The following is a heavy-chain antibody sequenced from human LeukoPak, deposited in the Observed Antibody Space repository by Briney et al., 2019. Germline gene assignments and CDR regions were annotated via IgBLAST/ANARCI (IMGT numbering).Heavy chain of an antibody. CDR3: AKDLASGWTYYYHGLDV. D-gene: IGHD6-19*01. CDR1: GFTFTSYA. J-gene: IGHJ6*02. CDR2: ITSGVTT. Sequence: GGSLRLSCAASGFTFTSYAMNWVRQAPGKGLEWVSVITSGVTTFYADSVRGRFTISRDNSKNTLYLQMNSLRAEDTAVYYCAKDLASGWTYYYHGLDVWGQGTTVTVSS. V-gene: IGHV3-23*01.